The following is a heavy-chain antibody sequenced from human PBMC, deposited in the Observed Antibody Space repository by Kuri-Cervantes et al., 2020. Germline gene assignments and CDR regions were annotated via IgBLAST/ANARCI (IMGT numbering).Heavy chain of an antibody. CDR3: ASPLYDYIWGSYRELDAFDI. V-gene: IGHV3-11*01. CDR1: GFTFSNAW. Sequence: GGSLRLSCAASGFTFSNAWMSWVRQAPGKGLEWVSYISSSGSTIYYADSVKGRFTISRDNAKNSLYLQMNSLRAEDTAVYYCASPLYDYIWGSYRELDAFDIWGQGTMVTVSS. CDR2: ISSSGSTI. J-gene: IGHJ3*02. D-gene: IGHD3-16*02.